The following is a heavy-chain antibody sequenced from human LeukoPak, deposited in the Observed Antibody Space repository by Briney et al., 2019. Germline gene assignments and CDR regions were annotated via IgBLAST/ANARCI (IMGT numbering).Heavy chain of an antibody. D-gene: IGHD7-27*01. CDR1: GFTFSDYG. J-gene: IGHJ4*02. V-gene: IGHV3-30*18. CDR2: ISYDGSNK. CDR3: AKDNGLGIGCSVDY. Sequence: GRSLRLSFAASGFTFSDYGIHWVRQAPGKGLEWVAVISYDGSNKYYADSVKGRFTISRDNSKNTLYLQMNSLRAEDTAVYYCAKDNGLGIGCSVDYWGQGTLVAVSS.